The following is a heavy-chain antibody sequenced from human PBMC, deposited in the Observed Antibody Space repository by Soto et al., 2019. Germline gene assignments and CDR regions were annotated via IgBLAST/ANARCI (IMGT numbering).Heavy chain of an antibody. J-gene: IGHJ4*02. D-gene: IGHD2-15*01. CDR2: IDYNGVT. CDR3: GKVLVGATGHTDSDS. Sequence: SETLSLTCSVSGYSIYRSGYYWGWIRQPPGRGLEWIGNIDYNGVTYSNPSLKSRVTISRDTSKNQFSLKLTSVTAADTALYYCGKVLVGATGHTDSDSWGPGTLVTVSS. V-gene: IGHV4-39*01. CDR1: GYSIYRSGYY.